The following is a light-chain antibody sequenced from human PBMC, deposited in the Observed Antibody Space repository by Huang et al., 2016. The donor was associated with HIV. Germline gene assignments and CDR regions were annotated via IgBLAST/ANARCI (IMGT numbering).Light chain of an antibody. CDR1: RPITNS. CDR3: QRYFSAPRT. J-gene: IGKJ1*01. CDR2: GAS. Sequence: DVQMTQSPSSLSASVGDRVTITCRARRPITNSVAWYPQKPGKVPQLLIYGASTLQSGVPARFSGSESGTDFTLTISSLQTEDVATYYCQRYFSAPRTFGQGTKVEIK. V-gene: IGKV1-27*01.